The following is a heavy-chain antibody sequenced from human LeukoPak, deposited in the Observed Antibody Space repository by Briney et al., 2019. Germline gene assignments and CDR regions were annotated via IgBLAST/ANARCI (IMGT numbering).Heavy chain of an antibody. CDR2: IYYSGST. D-gene: IGHD2-2*01. CDR3: ARDNPQDCRSSSCYFDA. V-gene: IGHV4-30-4*08. CDR1: GGSIRSSDYY. Sequence: SETLSFTCTVSGGSIRSSDYYWSWIRQPPGKGLEWIGYIYYSGSTSYSPSLKSRVIISVDTSKNQFFLNLSSVTAADTAVYYCARDNPQDCRSSSCYFDAWGQGTLITVSS. J-gene: IGHJ5*02.